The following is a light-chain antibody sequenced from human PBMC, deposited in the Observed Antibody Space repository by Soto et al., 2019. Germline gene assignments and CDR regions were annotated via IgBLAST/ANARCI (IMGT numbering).Light chain of an antibody. Sequence: EIVMTQSPVTLSVSPGERATLSCRVSQSVTNSYLAWYQQKPGQAPRLLIFGASTRAAGIPARFSGSGSGTEFTLTISSLQSEDFAVYYCQQYSNWPLTFGGGTKVDIK. CDR2: GAS. CDR1: QSVTNSY. V-gene: IGKV3-15*01. CDR3: QQYSNWPLT. J-gene: IGKJ4*01.